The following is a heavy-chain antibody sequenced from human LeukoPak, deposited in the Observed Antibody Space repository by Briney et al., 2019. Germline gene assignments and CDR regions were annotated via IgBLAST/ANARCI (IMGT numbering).Heavy chain of an antibody. J-gene: IGHJ4*02. V-gene: IGHV1-2*02. CDR3: ARGGGSSGYPDY. CDR1: GYTFTGYY. Sequence: ASVKVSCKASGYTFTGYYMHWVRQAPGQGLEWMGWINPKSGGTTYAQKFQGRVTVTTDTSISTAYMDLTGLKSDDTAVYYCARGGGSSGYPDYWGQGTLVTVSS. D-gene: IGHD3-22*01. CDR2: INPKSGGT.